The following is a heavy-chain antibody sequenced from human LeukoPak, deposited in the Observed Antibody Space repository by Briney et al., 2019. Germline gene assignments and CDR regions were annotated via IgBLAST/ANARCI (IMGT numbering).Heavy chain of an antibody. D-gene: IGHD3-3*01. V-gene: IGHV3-53*01. J-gene: IGHJ4*02. CDR1: GFTVSNSY. Sequence: PGGSLRLSCAASGFTVSNSYMSWVRQAPGKGLEWVSVIYSGGSTYYADSVKGRFTISRDNSKNTLYLQMNSLRAEDTAVYYCASTKTIWSGHPQFDYWGQGTLVTVSS. CDR3: ASTKTIWSGHPQFDY. CDR2: IYSGGST.